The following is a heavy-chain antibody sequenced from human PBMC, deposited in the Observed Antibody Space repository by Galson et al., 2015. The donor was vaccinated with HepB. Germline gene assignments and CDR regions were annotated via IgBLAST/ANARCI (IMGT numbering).Heavy chain of an antibody. CDR3: ASWGGAAAGRSRFVYFQH. CDR2: IKQDGSEK. CDR1: GFTFSSYW. V-gene: IGHV3-7*03. J-gene: IGHJ1*01. Sequence: SLRLSCAASGFTFSSYWMSWVRQAPGKGLEWVANIKQDGSEKYYVDSVKGRFTISRDNAKNSLYLQMNSLRAEDTAVYYCASWGGAAAGRSRFVYFQHWGQGTLVTVSS. D-gene: IGHD6-13*01.